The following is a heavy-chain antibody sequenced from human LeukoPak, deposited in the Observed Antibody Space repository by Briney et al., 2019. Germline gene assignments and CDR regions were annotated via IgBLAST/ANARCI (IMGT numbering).Heavy chain of an antibody. J-gene: IGHJ2*01. V-gene: IGHV4-39*07. CDR2: ICYSGST. CDR3: ARNRGDCSSTSCYVGYWYFDL. D-gene: IGHD2-2*01. CDR1: GGSISSSSYY. Sequence: SETLSLTCTVSGGSISSSSYYWGWIPQPPGKGLEGIGCICYSGSTYYNPSLKSRVTISADTSKNQISLKLSPVTAADTAVYYWARNRGDCSSTSCYVGYWYFDLWGRGTLVTVSS.